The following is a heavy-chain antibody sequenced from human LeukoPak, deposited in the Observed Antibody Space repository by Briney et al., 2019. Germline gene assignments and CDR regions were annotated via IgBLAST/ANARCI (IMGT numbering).Heavy chain of an antibody. Sequence: PSETLSLTCAVYGGSFSGYYWSWIRQPPGKGLEWIGEINHSGSTNYNPSLKSRVTISVDTSKNQFSLKLSSVTAADTAVYYCAGGRRVVVVAGKNWFDPWGQGTLVTVSS. D-gene: IGHD2-15*01. CDR2: INHSGST. J-gene: IGHJ5*02. CDR3: AGGRRVVVVAGKNWFDP. V-gene: IGHV4-34*01. CDR1: GGSFSGYY.